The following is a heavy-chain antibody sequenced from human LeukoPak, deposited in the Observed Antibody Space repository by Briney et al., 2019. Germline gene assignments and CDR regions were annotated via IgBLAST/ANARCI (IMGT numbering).Heavy chain of an antibody. J-gene: IGHJ4*02. V-gene: IGHV3-7*01. Sequence: PGGSLRLSCVASGFTFSSYWMSWVRQAPGKGLEWVAKIKQDGSGEYYLDSVKGRFTISRDNAKNSLYLQMSSLRAEDTAVYFCTTGYSSGWYNEGNYWGQGTLVTVSS. D-gene: IGHD6-19*01. CDR2: IKQDGSGE. CDR1: GFTFSSYW. CDR3: TTGYSSGWYNEGNY.